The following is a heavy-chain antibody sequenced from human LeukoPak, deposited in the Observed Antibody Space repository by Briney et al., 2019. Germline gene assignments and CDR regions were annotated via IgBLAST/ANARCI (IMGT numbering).Heavy chain of an antibody. Sequence: SETLSLTCAVYGGSFSGYYWSWIRQPPGKGLEWIGEINHSGSTNYNPSLKSRVTISVDTSKNQFSLKLSSVTAADTAAYYCARGPYYYDSSGYYYDYWGQGTLVTVSS. V-gene: IGHV4-34*01. CDR2: INHSGST. J-gene: IGHJ4*02. CDR1: GGSFSGYY. D-gene: IGHD3-22*01. CDR3: ARGPYYYDSSGYYYDY.